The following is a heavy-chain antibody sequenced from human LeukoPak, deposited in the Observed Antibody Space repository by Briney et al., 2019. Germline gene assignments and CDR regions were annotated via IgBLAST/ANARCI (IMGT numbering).Heavy chain of an antibody. CDR3: AKSNRLMYVFAY. CDR1: GFTFSSYA. J-gene: IGHJ4*02. CDR2: ISGSGGST. V-gene: IGHV3-23*01. Sequence: GGSLRLSCAASGFTFSSYAMSWVRQAPGKGLEWVSAISGSGGSTYYADSVKGRFTISRDNSKNALYLQMNSLRTEDTAVYYCAKSNRLMYVFAYWGQGTLVTVSS. D-gene: IGHD1-14*01.